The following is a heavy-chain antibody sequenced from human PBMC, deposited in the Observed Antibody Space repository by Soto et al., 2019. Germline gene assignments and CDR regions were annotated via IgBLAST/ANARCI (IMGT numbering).Heavy chain of an antibody. Sequence: ETLSLTCPVSGGSVTNSSYYWGWIRQSPGKGLEWIGSVYYRGRSYSKSSVKSRVTISVDTSKNRFSLSLNSVTASDTAVYFCVSQRTTVPTQAYFDYWGPGALVTVSS. V-gene: IGHV4-39*01. CDR1: GGSVTNSSYY. J-gene: IGHJ4*02. CDR2: VYYRGRS. CDR3: VSQRTTVPTQAYFDY. D-gene: IGHD4-17*01.